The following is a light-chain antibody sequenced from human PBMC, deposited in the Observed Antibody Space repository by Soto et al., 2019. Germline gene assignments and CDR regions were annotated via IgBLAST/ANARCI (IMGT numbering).Light chain of an antibody. CDR2: EVS. CDR1: SSDVGGYNY. J-gene: IGLJ2*01. V-gene: IGLV2-14*01. Sequence: QYALTQPASVSGSPGQSITISCTGTSSDVGGYNYVSWYQQHPGKAPKLMIYEVSNRPSGVSNRFSGSQSGNTASLTISGPQAEDEAVYYCSSYLITSTLLFGGGTKLTLL. CDR3: SSYLITSTLL.